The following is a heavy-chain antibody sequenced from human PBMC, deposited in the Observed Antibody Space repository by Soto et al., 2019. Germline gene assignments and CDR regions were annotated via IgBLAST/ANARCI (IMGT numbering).Heavy chain of an antibody. CDR1: GGSISRYY. CDR3: ARSTSDSSSYYYRFDY. D-gene: IGHD3-22*01. Sequence: PSETLSLTCTVSGGSISRYYWSWIRQPPGKGLEWIGYIDDSGSTNFNPSLESRVTLSVDTSKNQFSLRLSPVTAADTAVYHCARSTSDSSSYYYRFDYWGQGTQVTVSS. J-gene: IGHJ4*02. CDR2: IDDSGST. V-gene: IGHV4-59*01.